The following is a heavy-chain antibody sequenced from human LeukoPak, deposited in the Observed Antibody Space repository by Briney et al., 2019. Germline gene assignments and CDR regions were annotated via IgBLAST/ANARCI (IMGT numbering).Heavy chain of an antibody. J-gene: IGHJ5*02. CDR3: ARAQTTVTSRNWFDP. Sequence: GGSLRLSCAASGFTFSSYWMSWVCQAPGKGLEWVANIKQDGSEKYYVDSVKGRFTISRDNAKNSLYLQMNSLRAEDTAVYYCARAQTTVTSRNWFDPWGQGTLVTVSS. V-gene: IGHV3-7*03. CDR2: IKQDGSEK. D-gene: IGHD4-17*01. CDR1: GFTFSSYW.